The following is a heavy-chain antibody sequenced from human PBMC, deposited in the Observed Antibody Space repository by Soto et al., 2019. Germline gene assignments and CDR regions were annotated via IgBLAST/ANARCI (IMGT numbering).Heavy chain of an antibody. D-gene: IGHD3-22*01. CDR2: IYYSGST. CDR3: ARRSYYDSSGPN. CDR1: GGSISSGGYY. V-gene: IGHV4-31*03. Sequence: PSETLSLTCTVSGGSISSGGYYWSWIRQHPGKGLEWIGYIYYSGSTYYNPSLKSRVTISVDTSKNQFSLKLSSVTAADTAVYYCARRSYYDSSGPNWGQGTLVTVSS. J-gene: IGHJ4*02.